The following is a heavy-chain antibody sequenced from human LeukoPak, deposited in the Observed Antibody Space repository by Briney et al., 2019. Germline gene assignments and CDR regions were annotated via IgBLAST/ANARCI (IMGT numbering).Heavy chain of an antibody. V-gene: IGHV3-48*04. D-gene: IGHD3-22*01. CDR3: ARDGEGAYWYYDSSLGPFDY. Sequence: PGESLRLSCAASGFTFSASGMHWVRQAPGKGLEWVSYISSSGSTIYYADSVKGRFTISRDNAKNSLYLQMNSLRAEDTAVYYCARDGEGAYWYYDSSLGPFDYWGQGTLVTVSS. J-gene: IGHJ4*02. CDR1: GFTFSASG. CDR2: ISSSGSTI.